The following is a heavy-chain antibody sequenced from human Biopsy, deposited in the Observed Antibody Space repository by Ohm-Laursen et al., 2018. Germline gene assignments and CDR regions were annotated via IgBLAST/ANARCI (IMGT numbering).Heavy chain of an antibody. CDR2: ISPKSGDT. Sequence: SLVKVSCKASGFSFTGYYIHWVRQAPGQGLEWMGWISPKSGDTNYAHKFQGNITMTRDTSMSTAYMEMSRLRCDDTAVYYCALQSVAQMKNFDYWGQGTLVTVSS. CDR1: GFSFTGYY. J-gene: IGHJ4*02. V-gene: IGHV1-2*02. D-gene: IGHD6-19*01. CDR3: ALQSVAQMKNFDY.